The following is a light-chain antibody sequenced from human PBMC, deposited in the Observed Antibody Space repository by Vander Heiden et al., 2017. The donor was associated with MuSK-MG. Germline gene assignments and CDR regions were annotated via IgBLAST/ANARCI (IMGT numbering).Light chain of an antibody. V-gene: IGKV1-39*01. CDR1: QSISNY. J-gene: IGKJ1*01. Sequence: DIQMTQSPSSLSASVGDRVTITCRASQSISNYLNWYQQKPGNAPKLLIYVVSSLQSGVPSRFSGSGSETDFTLTISSLQPEDFATYYCQQSYTTPWTFGQGTEVEIK. CDR3: QQSYTTPWT. CDR2: VVS.